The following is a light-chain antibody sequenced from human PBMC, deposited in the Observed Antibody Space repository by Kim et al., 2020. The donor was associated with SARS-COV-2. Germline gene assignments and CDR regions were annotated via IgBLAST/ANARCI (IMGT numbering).Light chain of an antibody. CDR2: EDN. CDR1: SGSIASNY. J-gene: IGLJ3*02. CDR3: QSYDSSNLNWV. Sequence: NFMLTQPHSVSESPGKTVTISCTRSSGSIASNYVQWYQQRPGSAPTTVIYEDNQRPSGVPDRFSGSIDSSSNSASLTISGLKTEDEADYDCQSYDSSNLNWVFGGGTQLTVL. V-gene: IGLV6-57*04.